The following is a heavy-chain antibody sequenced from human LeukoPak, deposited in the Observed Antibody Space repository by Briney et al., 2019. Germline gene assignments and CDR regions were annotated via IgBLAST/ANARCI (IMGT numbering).Heavy chain of an antibody. CDR3: ARSRCSSISCASRGAFDI. CDR1: GGSITYSY. J-gene: IGHJ3*02. D-gene: IGHD2-2*01. Sequence: SETLSLTSTVSGGSITYSYWSWFRQPPGKGLEWIGYIYTSGTTNYNPSLTSRATISVDTSQNQFSLKLSSVTAADTAVYYCARSRCSSISCASRGAFDIWGQGTMVTVSS. V-gene: IGHV4-4*09. CDR2: IYTSGTT.